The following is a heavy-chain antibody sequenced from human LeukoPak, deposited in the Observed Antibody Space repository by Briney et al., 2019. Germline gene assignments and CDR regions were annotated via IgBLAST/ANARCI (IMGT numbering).Heavy chain of an antibody. CDR1: GFTFSSYG. V-gene: IGHV3-30*02. CDR3: VRDFRFLDDY. Sequence: GGSLRLSCAASGFTFSSYGMHWVRQAPGKGLEWVAYIQYDGSNEQYADSVKGRFSISRDSSKNILYLQMNSVRAEDTAVYYCVRDFRFLDDYWGQGTLVSVSS. D-gene: IGHD3-3*01. J-gene: IGHJ4*02. CDR2: IQYDGSNE.